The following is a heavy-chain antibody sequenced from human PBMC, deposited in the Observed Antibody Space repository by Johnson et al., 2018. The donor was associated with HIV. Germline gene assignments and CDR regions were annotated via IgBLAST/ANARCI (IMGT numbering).Heavy chain of an antibody. V-gene: IGHV3-30-3*01. CDR2: ISYDGSIK. CDR3: ARNSGNGLVLRGDAFDM. J-gene: IGHJ3*02. D-gene: IGHD2-8*01. CDR1: GFTFSSYA. Sequence: QMLLVESGGGLVQPGRSLRLSCAASGFTFSSYAMHWVRQAPGKGLEWVAVISYDGSIKYFADSVKGRFTISRDNSKNTLHLQMNSLRPEDTAVYYCARNSGNGLVLRGDAFDMWGQGTMVTVSS.